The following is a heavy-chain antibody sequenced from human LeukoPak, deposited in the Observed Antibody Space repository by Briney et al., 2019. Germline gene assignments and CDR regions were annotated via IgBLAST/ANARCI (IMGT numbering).Heavy chain of an antibody. D-gene: IGHD2-2*01. CDR1: GYTFTGYF. Sequence: GASVKVSCKASGYTFTGYFMHWVRQAPGQGLEWMGWINPNSGGTNYAQKFQGRVTMTRDTSISTAYMELSRLGSDDTAVYYCARGAVPVFYYYMDVWGKGTTVTVSS. CDR3: ARGAVPVFYYYMDV. V-gene: IGHV1-2*02. J-gene: IGHJ6*03. CDR2: INPNSGGT.